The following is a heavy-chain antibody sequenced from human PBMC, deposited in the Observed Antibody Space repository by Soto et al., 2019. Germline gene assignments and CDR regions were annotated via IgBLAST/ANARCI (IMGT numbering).Heavy chain of an antibody. CDR2: INHSGST. CDR1: DGSFIDFY. CDR3: ASRYGSCFEF. D-gene: IGHD5-18*01. J-gene: IGHJ4*02. V-gene: IGHV4-34*01. Sequence: PSEPLSHTYSVLDGSFIDFYWTWIRKPPGTGLEWIGEINHSGSTNYNPSLKSRVTISVDTSKNQFSLKLSSVTAADTAVYYCASRYGSCFEFWGQGTLVTVSS.